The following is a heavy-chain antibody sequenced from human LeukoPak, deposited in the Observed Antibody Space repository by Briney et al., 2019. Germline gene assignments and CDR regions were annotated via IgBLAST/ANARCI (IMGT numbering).Heavy chain of an antibody. CDR1: GGSISSYY. CDR2: IYYSVGT. V-gene: IGHV4-59*01. J-gene: IGHJ6*02. D-gene: IGHD3-9*01. Sequence: SETLSLTCTVSGGSISSYYWSWIRQPPGKGLEWIGYIYYSVGTNYNPSLKSRVTISVDTSKNQFSLKLSSVTAADTAVYYCARSPSYYDILTGYYPAYYGMDVWGQGTTVTVSS. CDR3: ARSPSYYDILTGYYPAYYGMDV.